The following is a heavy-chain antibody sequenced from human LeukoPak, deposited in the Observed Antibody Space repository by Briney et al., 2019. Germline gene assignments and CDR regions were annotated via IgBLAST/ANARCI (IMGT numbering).Heavy chain of an antibody. CDR1: GFTFSSYA. J-gene: IGHJ4*02. V-gene: IGHV3-64D*06. CDR2: LTGDGGRT. CDR3: VKDPFYGGNPLYYFDY. Sequence: GGSLRLSCSASGFTFSSYAMHWVRQAPGKGLECVSALTGDGGRTHYADSVKGRFTISRDNSKNTLYLQMSSLRVEDTAVYYCVKDPFYGGNPLYYFDYWGQGTLVAVSS. D-gene: IGHD4-23*01.